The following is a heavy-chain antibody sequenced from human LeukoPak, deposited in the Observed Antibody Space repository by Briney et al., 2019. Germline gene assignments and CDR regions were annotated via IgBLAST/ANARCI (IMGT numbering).Heavy chain of an antibody. D-gene: IGHD5-18*01. CDR1: GGSFSGYY. CDR3: VSGLDTALFDY. J-gene: IGHJ4*02. Sequence: SETLSLTCAVYGGSFSGYYWSWLRQPPGKGLEWIGEINHSGSTNYNPSLKSRVTISVDTSKNQFPLKLSSVTAADTAVYYCVSGLDTALFDYWGQGTLVTVSS. CDR2: INHSGST. V-gene: IGHV4-34*01.